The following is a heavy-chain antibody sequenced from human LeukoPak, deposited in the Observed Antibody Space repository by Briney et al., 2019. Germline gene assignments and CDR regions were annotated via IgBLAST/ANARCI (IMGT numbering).Heavy chain of an antibody. J-gene: IGHJ6*03. CDR2: MYNSGST. Sequence: SETLSLTCTVSGGSISSSSWSWVRQPPGKGLELIGYMYNSGSTNYNPSLKSRVTISVDTSKNQFSLKLSSVTAADTAVYYCARRAISNILTGYYSYYYYYMDVWGKGTTVTISS. V-gene: IGHV4-4*08. CDR3: ARRAISNILTGYYSYYYYYMDV. CDR1: GGSISSSS. D-gene: IGHD3-9*01.